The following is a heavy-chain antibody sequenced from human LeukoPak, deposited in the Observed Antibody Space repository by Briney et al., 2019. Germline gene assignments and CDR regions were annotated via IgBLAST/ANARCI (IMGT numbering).Heavy chain of an antibody. D-gene: IGHD5-24*01. CDR3: ARNRGDGYIHYFDY. J-gene: IGHJ4*02. V-gene: IGHV4-59*01. Sequence: SETLSLICTVSGGSISSYYWSWIRQPPGKGLEWIGYIYYSGSTNYNPSLKSRVTISVDTSKNQFSLKLSSVTAADTAVYYCARNRGDGYIHYFDYWGQGTLVTVSS. CDR2: IYYSGST. CDR1: GGSISSYY.